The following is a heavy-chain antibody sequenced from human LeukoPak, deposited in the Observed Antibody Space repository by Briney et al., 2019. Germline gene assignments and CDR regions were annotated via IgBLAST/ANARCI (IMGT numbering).Heavy chain of an antibody. V-gene: IGHV3-30*18. D-gene: IGHD3-10*01. CDR1: GFTFSSYG. CDR3: AKSYTMDD. Sequence: GGSLRLSCAASGFTFSSYGMHWVRQAPGKGLEWVAVISYDGSNRYYADSVKGRFTISRDNSKNTLYLQMNSVRAEDTAVYYWAKSYTMDDWGQGTLVTVSS. CDR2: ISYDGSNR. J-gene: IGHJ4*02.